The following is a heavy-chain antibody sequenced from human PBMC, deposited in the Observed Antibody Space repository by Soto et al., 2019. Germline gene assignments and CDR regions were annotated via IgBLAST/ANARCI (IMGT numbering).Heavy chain of an antibody. Sequence: SETLSLTCTVSGGSMRNYFWTWIRQPPGKGLEWIGYIHYSGTTSFFPSYNPSLRSRVTISEDASKNQFPLKLLSVTTADTAVYFCAAGEASSRNLAPYYLDFWGQGTLVTVSS. D-gene: IGHD6-13*01. CDR1: GGSMRNYF. CDR2: IHYSGTT. CDR3: AAGEASSRNLAPYYLDF. V-gene: IGHV4-59*01. J-gene: IGHJ4*02.